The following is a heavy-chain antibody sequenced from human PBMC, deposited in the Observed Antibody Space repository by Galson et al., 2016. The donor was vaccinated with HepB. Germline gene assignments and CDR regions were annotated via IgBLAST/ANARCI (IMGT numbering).Heavy chain of an antibody. CDR2: IDDGGRST. D-gene: IGHD1-26*01. CDR3: AKDLGILVGASTY. V-gene: IGHV3-23*01. J-gene: IGHJ4*02. CDR1: GFTFSSSA. Sequence: SLRLSCAASGFTFSSSAMAWVRQAPRKRLEWVSTIDDGGRSTHYADSVEGRFTISRDNSRNTLYLQMDSLRAEDTAVYYCAKDLGILVGASTYWGQGTLVTVSS.